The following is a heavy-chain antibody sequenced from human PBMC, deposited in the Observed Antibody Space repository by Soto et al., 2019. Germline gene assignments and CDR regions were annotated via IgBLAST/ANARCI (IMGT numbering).Heavy chain of an antibody. CDR3: ARVQGYCSSTSCYSHGGPPPMHYYYYYGMDV. V-gene: IGHV1-69*13. Sequence: GASVKVSCKASGGTFSSYAISWVRQAPGQGLEWMGGIIPIFGTANYAQKFQGRVTITADESTSTAYMELSSLRSEDTAVYYCARVQGYCSSTSCYSHGGPPPMHYYYYYGMDVWGQETTVTVSS. J-gene: IGHJ6*02. D-gene: IGHD2-2*01. CDR1: GGTFSSYA. CDR2: IIPIFGTA.